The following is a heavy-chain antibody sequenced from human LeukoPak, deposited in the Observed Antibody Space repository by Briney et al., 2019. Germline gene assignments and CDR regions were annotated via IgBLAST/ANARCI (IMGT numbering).Heavy chain of an antibody. CDR2: IRQDGSEK. CDR1: GFTFSSYW. J-gene: IGHJ2*01. CDR3: ARDRGYYGSSGYYYSTPGWYFDL. V-gene: IGHV3-7*03. Sequence: GGSLRLSCAASGFTFSSYWMSWVRQAPGKGLEWVANIRQDGSEKYYVDSVKGRFTISRDNAKNSLSLQMNSLRAEDTAVYYCARDRGYYGSSGYYYSTPGWYFDLWGRGTLVTVSS. D-gene: IGHD3-22*01.